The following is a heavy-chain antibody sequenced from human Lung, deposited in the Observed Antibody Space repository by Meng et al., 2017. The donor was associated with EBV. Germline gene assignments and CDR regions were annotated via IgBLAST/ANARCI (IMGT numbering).Heavy chain of an antibody. CDR3: ARATVVVPSGIYWFDP. J-gene: IGHJ5*02. D-gene: IGHD6-13*01. V-gene: IGHV4-31*03. CDR2: IYYSGNT. Sequence: QVHLQESGPRLVKPSQTLSLTCTVSGDSIRSGGYYWSWIRQHPGKGLEWIGYIYYSGNTYYNPSLKSRVTISIDTSKNQFSLKLSSVTAADTAVYFCARATVVVPSGIYWFDPWGQGTLVTVSS. CDR1: GDSIRSGGYY.